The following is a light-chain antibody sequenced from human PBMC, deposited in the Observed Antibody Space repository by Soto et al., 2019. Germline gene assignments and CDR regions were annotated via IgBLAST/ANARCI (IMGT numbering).Light chain of an antibody. CDR3: QQYGRSPS. CDR1: QSVSSSY. CDR2: GAS. J-gene: IGKJ3*01. V-gene: IGKV3-20*01. Sequence: EIVLTQSPGTLSLSPGERATLSCRASQSVSSSYLAWYQQKPGQAPRLLICGASSRATGIPDRFSGSGSGTDFTLTISRLEPEDFAVYYCQQYGRSPSFGPGTKVDIK.